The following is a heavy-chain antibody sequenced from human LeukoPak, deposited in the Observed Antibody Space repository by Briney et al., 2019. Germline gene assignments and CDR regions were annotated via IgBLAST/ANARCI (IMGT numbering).Heavy chain of an antibody. Sequence: GGSLRLSCVASGFSFNNYAMNWVRQAPGKGLEWVSLIIGSSGTTFYADSVKGRFTISRDKSKSTLYLQMNSLRAEDTAVYYCAKGAYDYIEIAYFDYWGQGSLVTVPS. D-gene: IGHD5-12*01. CDR1: GFSFNNYA. V-gene: IGHV3-23*01. CDR2: IIGSSGTT. J-gene: IGHJ4*02. CDR3: AKGAYDYIEIAYFDY.